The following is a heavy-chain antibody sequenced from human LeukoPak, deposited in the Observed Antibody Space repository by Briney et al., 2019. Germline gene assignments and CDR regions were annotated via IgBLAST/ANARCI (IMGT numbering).Heavy chain of an antibody. CDR3: ARDLEVVAANRYYYYYYGMDV. D-gene: IGHD2-15*01. V-gene: IGHV4-4*07. CDR2: IYTSGST. J-gene: IGHJ6*02. CDR1: GGSISSYY. Sequence: SETLSLTCTVSGGSISSYYWSWIRQPAGKGLEGIGRIYTSGSTNYNPSLKSRVTMSVDTSKNQFSLKLSSVTAADTAVYYCARDLEVVAANRYYYYYYGMDVWGQGTTVTVSS.